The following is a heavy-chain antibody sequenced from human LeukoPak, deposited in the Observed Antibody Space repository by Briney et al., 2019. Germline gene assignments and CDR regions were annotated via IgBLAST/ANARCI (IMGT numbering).Heavy chain of an antibody. J-gene: IGHJ4*02. V-gene: IGHV3-74*01. CDR3: ARAVEVIDY. CDR2: INSDGSSK. CDR1: GFTFSSYW. D-gene: IGHD3-22*01. Sequence: GGSLTLSCAASGFTFSSYWMHWVRQAPGKGLVWVSRINSDGSSKSYAVPVKGRFTISKDNAKHTLYLQMNRLRAEDTAVYSCARAVEVIDYWGQGTLVTVSS.